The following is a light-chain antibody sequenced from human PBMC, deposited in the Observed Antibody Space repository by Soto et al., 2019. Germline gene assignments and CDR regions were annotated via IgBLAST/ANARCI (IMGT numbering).Light chain of an antibody. V-gene: IGLV4-60*02. Sequence: QSVLTQSTSASASVGASVKLTCTLSSGHSSYIIAWHQQQPGKAPRYLLKLEGSGSYNKGSGVPDRFSGSSSGADRYLTISNLQFEDEADYYCETWDSNTRVFGGGTKVTV. J-gene: IGLJ3*02. CDR3: ETWDSNTRV. CDR2: LEGSGSY. CDR1: SGHSSYI.